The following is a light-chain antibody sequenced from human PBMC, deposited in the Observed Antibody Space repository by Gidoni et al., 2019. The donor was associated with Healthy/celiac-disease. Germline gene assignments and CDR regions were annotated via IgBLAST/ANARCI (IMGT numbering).Light chain of an antibody. CDR2: AAS. CDR3: QQSYSTFFT. Sequence: DIQMTQSPSPLSASVGDRVTITCRASQSISSYLNWYQQKPGKAPKLLIYAASSLQSGVPSRFSGSGSGTDFTLTISSLQPEDFATYYCQQSYSTFFTFGGXTKVEIK. J-gene: IGKJ4*01. CDR1: QSISSY. V-gene: IGKV1-39*01.